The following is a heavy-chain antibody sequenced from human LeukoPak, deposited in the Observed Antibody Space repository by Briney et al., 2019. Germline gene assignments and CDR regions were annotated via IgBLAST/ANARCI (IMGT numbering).Heavy chain of an antibody. CDR2: ISWNSGSI. CDR1: GFTFDDYA. D-gene: IGHD6-13*01. J-gene: IGHJ4*02. Sequence: GRSLRLSCAASGFTFDDYAMHWVRQAPGKGLEWVSGISWNSGSIGYADSVKGRFTISRDNAKNSLYLQMNSLRAEDTALYYCAKDTAAASTDFDYWGQGTLVTVSS. V-gene: IGHV3-9*01. CDR3: AKDTAAASTDFDY.